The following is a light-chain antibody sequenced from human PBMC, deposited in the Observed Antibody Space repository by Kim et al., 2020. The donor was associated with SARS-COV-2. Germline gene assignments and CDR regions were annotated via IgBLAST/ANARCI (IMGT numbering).Light chain of an antibody. V-gene: IGLV3-1*01. CDR2: QDS. CDR1: KLGDRY. J-gene: IGLJ2*01. CDR3: QAWDSTTVL. Sequence: VSTGQTASSACSGDKLGDRYVCWYQQKPGQAPVPVIYQDSKRPSGIPERFSGSSSGNTATLTISGTQAMDEAEYYCQAWDSTTVLFGGGTQLTVL.